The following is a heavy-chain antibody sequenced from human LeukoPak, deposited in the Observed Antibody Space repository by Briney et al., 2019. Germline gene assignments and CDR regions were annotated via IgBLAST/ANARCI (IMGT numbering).Heavy chain of an antibody. D-gene: IGHD5-18*01. CDR1: GFTFSSYS. V-gene: IGHV3-21*01. J-gene: IGHJ6*02. CDR3: AKDTAMGYYYGMDV. CDR2: ISSSSSYI. Sequence: PGGSLRLSCAASGFTFSSYSMNWVRQAPGKGLEWVSSISSSSSYIYYADSVKGRFTISRDNAKNSLYLQMNGLRAEDTAVYYCAKDTAMGYYYGMDVWGQGTTVTVSS.